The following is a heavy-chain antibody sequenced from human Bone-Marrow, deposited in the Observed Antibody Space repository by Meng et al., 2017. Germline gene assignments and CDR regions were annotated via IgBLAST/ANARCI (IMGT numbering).Heavy chain of an antibody. CDR2: IYSGGST. J-gene: IGHJ4*02. D-gene: IGHD7-27*01. V-gene: IGHV3-66*02. CDR1: GFTVSSNY. Sequence: VRLVGAGGGLCQPGGSLRLSCAASGFTVSSNYMSWVGQAPGKGLEWVSVIYSGGSTYYADSVKGRFTISRDNSKNTLYLQMNSLRAEDTAVYYCARDELTGIDYWGQGTLVTVSS. CDR3: ARDELTGIDY.